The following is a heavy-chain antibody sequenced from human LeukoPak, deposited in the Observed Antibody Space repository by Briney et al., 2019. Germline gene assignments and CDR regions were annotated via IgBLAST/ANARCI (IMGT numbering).Heavy chain of an antibody. D-gene: IGHD2-2*01. J-gene: IGHJ6*03. Sequence: SETLSLTCTASGCSISSYYWSWIRQPAGKGLEWIGRIYTSGGTTYNPSLKRRVTMSVDRSKNQFSLKLSSVTAADTGVYYCATELEDLVGTEDCSSTSCSRPHTTYYYYYYMDVWGKGTTVTVSS. V-gene: IGHV4-4*07. CDR3: ATELEDLVGTEDCSSTSCSRPHTTYYYYYYMDV. CDR2: IYTSGGT. CDR1: GCSISSYY.